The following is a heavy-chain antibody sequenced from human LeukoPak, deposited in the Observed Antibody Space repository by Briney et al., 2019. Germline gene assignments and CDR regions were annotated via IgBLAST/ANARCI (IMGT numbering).Heavy chain of an antibody. V-gene: IGHV3-7*01. CDR3: AELGITMIGGV. D-gene: IGHD3-10*02. CDR2: INQHGGDI. J-gene: IGHJ6*04. Sequence: GGSLRLSCEASGFTFSTSTMHWVRQAPGKGLEWVANINQHGGDIHYVDSVKGRFTISRDNAKNSLYLQMTRLRAEETAVYYCAELGITMIGGVWGKGPTVTISS. CDR1: GFTFSTST.